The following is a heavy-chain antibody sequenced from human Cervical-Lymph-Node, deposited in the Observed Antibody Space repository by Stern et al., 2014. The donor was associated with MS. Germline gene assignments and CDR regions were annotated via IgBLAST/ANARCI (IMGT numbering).Heavy chain of an antibody. Sequence: QVQLGQSGAEVKKPGSSVKVSCKASGGIFSNSAISWVRQAPGQGLEWMGGIIPIFGTAHYAQNFQGRLTITADELTSTAYMELSSLRSDDTAVYYCARDSDILFAMDVWGQGTTVTVSS. CDR3: ARDSDILFAMDV. CDR2: IIPIFGTA. J-gene: IGHJ6*02. V-gene: IGHV1-69*01. D-gene: IGHD2-15*01. CDR1: GGIFSNSA.